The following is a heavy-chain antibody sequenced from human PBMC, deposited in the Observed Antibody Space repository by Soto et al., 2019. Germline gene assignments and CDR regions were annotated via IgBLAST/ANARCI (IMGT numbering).Heavy chain of an antibody. Sequence: KTSETLSLTCAVYGGSFSGYYWSWIRQPPGKGLEWIGEINHSGSTNYNPSLKSRVAISVDTPKNQFSLKLSSVTAADTAVYYCARAYYYYGMDVWGQGTTVTVSS. V-gene: IGHV4-34*01. CDR1: GGSFSGYY. J-gene: IGHJ6*02. CDR2: INHSGST. CDR3: ARAYYYYGMDV.